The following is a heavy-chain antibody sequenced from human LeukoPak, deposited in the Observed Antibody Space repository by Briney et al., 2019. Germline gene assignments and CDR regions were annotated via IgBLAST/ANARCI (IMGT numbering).Heavy chain of an antibody. CDR2: IYPGDSDT. V-gene: IGHV5-51*01. CDR3: ASGYCSSTSCYYFDY. Sequence: GESLKISCKGSGYSFTSYWIGWVRQMPGKGLEWMGIIYPGDSDTRYSPSFQGQVTISADKSISTAYLQWSSLKASDTAMYYCASGYCSSTSCYYFDYWGQGTLVTVSS. J-gene: IGHJ4*02. CDR1: GYSFTSYW. D-gene: IGHD2-2*01.